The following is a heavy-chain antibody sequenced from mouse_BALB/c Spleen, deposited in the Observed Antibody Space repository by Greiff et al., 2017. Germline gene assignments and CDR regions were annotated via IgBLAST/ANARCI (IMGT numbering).Heavy chain of an antibody. D-gene: IGHD1-1*01. CDR2: ISSGGST. J-gene: IGHJ4*01. Sequence: DVMLVESGGGLVKPGGSLKLSCAASGFTFSSYAMSWVRQTPEKRLEWVASISSGGSTYYPDSVKGRFTISRDNARNILYLQMSSLRSEDTAMYYCARDSTVEGAMDYWGQGTSVTVSS. CDR1: GFTFSSYA. V-gene: IGHV5-6-5*01. CDR3: ARDSTVEGAMDY.